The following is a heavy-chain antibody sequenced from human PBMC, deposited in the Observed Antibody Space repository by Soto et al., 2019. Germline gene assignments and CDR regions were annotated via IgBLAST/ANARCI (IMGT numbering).Heavy chain of an antibody. CDR3: ARGVRVSAYLDYYMDV. Sequence: QVQLVQSGAEVKKPGASLKVSCKASGYTFSNFGVSWVRQAPGQGLEWIGWINPDNGDTNYGQKFQGRATMTTDTFTTTAYMEVRGLRSDDTAVNYCARGVRVSAYLDYYMDVWGEGTTVTVSS. CDR2: INPDNGDT. V-gene: IGHV1-18*01. J-gene: IGHJ6*03. D-gene: IGHD3-10*02. CDR1: GYTFSNFG.